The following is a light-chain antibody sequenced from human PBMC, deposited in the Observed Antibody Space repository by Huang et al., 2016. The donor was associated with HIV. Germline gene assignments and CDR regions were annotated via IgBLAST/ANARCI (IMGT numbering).Light chain of an antibody. CDR2: DAS. V-gene: IGKV3-15*01. J-gene: IGKJ1*01. Sequence: EVVMTQSPVTLSVSPGEIATLSCRASQSVKNKLAWFQQKPGQAPRLLIHDASIRATGIPDRFSGSGSGTEFTLTISSLQSEDFAVYYCQQYNNWPPWTFGQGTKVEIK. CDR3: QQYNNWPPWT. CDR1: QSVKNK.